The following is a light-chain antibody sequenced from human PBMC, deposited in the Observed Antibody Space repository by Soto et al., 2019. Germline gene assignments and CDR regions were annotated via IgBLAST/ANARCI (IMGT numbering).Light chain of an antibody. CDR2: GAS. Sequence: DIQMTQSPSSLSASVGDRVTITCRASRGITTYLAWYQQKPGKVPKLLIYGASTLHSGVPSRFSGSGSGTHVTLTISGLQPEDVATYYCQYSNRAPLTFGGGTRVEI. V-gene: IGKV1-27*01. CDR3: QYSNRAPLT. J-gene: IGKJ4*01. CDR1: RGITTY.